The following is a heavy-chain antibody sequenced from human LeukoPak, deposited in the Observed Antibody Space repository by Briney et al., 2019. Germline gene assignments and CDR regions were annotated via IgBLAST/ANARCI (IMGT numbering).Heavy chain of an antibody. Sequence: PSETLSLTCTVSGGSISSYYWSWIRQPPGKGLEWIGYIYYSGSTNYNPSLKSRVTISVDTSKNQFPLKLSSVTTADTAVYYCASSGYSYGTFDYWGQGTLVTVSS. J-gene: IGHJ4*02. V-gene: IGHV4-59*08. CDR3: ASSGYSYGTFDY. D-gene: IGHD5-18*01. CDR2: IYYSGST. CDR1: GGSISSYY.